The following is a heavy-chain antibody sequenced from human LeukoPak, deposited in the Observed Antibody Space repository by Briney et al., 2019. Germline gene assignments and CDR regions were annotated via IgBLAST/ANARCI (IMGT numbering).Heavy chain of an antibody. CDR2: VYYSGST. Sequence: SETLSLTCTVSGASISGHYWSWIRQPPGKGLEWIGYVYYSGSTNYNPSLQSRATMSVDTSKNQFSLKLSSMTAADTAVYHCARYLRSSSTYYMDVWGKGTTVTVSS. V-gene: IGHV4-59*11. D-gene: IGHD6-6*01. CDR1: GASISGHY. CDR3: ARYLRSSSTYYMDV. J-gene: IGHJ6*03.